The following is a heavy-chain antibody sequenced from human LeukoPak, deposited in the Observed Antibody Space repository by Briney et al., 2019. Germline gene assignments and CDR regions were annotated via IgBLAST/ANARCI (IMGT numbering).Heavy chain of an antibody. D-gene: IGHD5-18*01. CDR2: ISSSSSYI. J-gene: IGHJ5*02. V-gene: IGHV3-21*01. CDR1: GLTFSSYS. CDR3: ARDRVDAAMDT. Sequence: SLRLSCAAPGLTFSSYSMNWVRQAPGKGLEWVSSISSSSSYIYYADSVKGRFTISRDNAKNSLYLQMNSLRAEDTAVYYCARDRVDAAMDTWGQGTLVTVSS.